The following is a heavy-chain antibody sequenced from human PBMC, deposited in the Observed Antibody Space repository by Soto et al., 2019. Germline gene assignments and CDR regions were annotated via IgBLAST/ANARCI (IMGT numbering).Heavy chain of an antibody. CDR1: GFTFSDYY. CDR2: ISSSSSYT. Sequence: GGSLRLSCAASGFTFSDYYMSWIRQAPGKGLEWVSYISSSSSYTNYADSVKGRFTISRDNAKNSLYLQMNSLRAEDTAVYYCARQVWGLLADVWGQGTTVTVSS. J-gene: IGHJ6*02. D-gene: IGHD7-27*01. V-gene: IGHV3-11*06. CDR3: ARQVWGLLADV.